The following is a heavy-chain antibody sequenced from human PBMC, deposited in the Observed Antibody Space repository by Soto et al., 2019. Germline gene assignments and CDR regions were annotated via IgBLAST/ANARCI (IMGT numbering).Heavy chain of an antibody. J-gene: IGHJ4*02. CDR2: ISAGGGGT. V-gene: IGHV3-23*01. CDR3: AKLLLWFGESLTSPDY. D-gene: IGHD3-10*01. CDR1: GFTLTRSA. Sequence: PGGSLRLSCAGSGFTLTRSAVSWVRQAPGKGLEWVSGISAGGGGTYYADSVKGRFTISRDNSKNTLYLQMNSLRAEDTAVYYCAKLLLWFGESLTSPDYWGQGTLVTVSS.